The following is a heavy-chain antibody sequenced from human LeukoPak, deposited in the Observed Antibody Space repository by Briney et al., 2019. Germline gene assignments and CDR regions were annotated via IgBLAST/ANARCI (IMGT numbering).Heavy chain of an antibody. CDR3: ARWHTSGNNYYYDY. J-gene: IGHJ4*02. CDR2: MYDRGTT. V-gene: IGHV3-53*01. D-gene: IGHD3-22*01. CDR1: VFTVSSNY. Sequence: GGSLRLSCAASVFTVSSNYMSWVRQAPEKGLEGGSIMYDRGTTNYANSVKGPFTISRDNSKNTLYLQMNSLRAEDTAVYYCARWHTSGNNYYYDYWGQGTLVTVSS.